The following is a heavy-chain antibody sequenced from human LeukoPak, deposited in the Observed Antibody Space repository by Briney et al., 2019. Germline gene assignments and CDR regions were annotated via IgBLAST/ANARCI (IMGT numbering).Heavy chain of an antibody. V-gene: IGHV3-23*01. CDR2: ISGSSGST. CDR3: AKCRDYYGSGSYPYYYYGMDV. CDR1: GFTFSSYA. J-gene: IGHJ6*02. D-gene: IGHD3-10*01. Sequence: GGSLRLSCAASGFTFSSYAMSWVRQAPGKGLEWVSAISGSSGSTYYADSVKGRFTISRDNSKNTLYLQMNSLRAEDTAVYYCAKCRDYYGSGSYPYYYYGMDVWGQGTTVTVSS.